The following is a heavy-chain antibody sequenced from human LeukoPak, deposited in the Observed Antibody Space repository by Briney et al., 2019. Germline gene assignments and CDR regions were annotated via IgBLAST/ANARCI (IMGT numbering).Heavy chain of an antibody. J-gene: IGHJ4*02. V-gene: IGHV3-9*03. CDR1: GFTFDDYA. D-gene: IGHD6-19*01. CDR3: AKADYSSGWYYFDY. CDR2: ISWNSGSI. Sequence: PGRSLRLSCAAPGFTFDDYAMHWVRQAPGKGLEWVSGISWNSGSIGYADSVKGRFTISRDNAKNSLYLQMNSLRAEDMALYYCAKADYSSGWYYFDYWGQGTLVTVSS.